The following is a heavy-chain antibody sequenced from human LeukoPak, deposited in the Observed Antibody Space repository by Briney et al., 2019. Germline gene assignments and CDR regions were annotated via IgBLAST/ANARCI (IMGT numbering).Heavy chain of an antibody. CDR2: ISTSSSYL. Sequence: PGGSLRLSCAASGFTFSSYNINWVRQAPGKGLEWVSSISTSSSYLYYTDSVKGRFTVSRDNARTSLYLQMNSLRAEDTAVYYCAMGVRGVTLFGGMDVWGKGTTVTVSS. D-gene: IGHD3-10*01. CDR1: GFTFSSYN. J-gene: IGHJ6*04. V-gene: IGHV3-21*01. CDR3: AMGVRGVTLFGGMDV.